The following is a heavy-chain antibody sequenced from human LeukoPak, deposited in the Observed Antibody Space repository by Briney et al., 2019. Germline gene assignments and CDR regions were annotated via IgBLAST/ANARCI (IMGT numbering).Heavy chain of an antibody. CDR2: IYYSGST. J-gene: IGHJ3*02. CDR1: GGSLTYYY. D-gene: IGHD3-16*01. CDR3: ARSYLGELPCAI. V-gene: IGHV4-59*01. Sequence: SETLSLTCTVSGGSLTYYYWTWIRQSPGRRPEWIGYIYYSGSTHYNPSLESRVAISVDTSKNQFSLKLSSVTAADTAVYYCARSYLGELPCAIWGQGTMVTVSS.